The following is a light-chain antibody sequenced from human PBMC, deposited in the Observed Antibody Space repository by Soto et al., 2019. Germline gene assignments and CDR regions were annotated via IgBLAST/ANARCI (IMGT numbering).Light chain of an antibody. J-gene: IGKJ1*01. CDR1: QSISRY. V-gene: IGKV1-39*01. CDR3: QHYYGFSRT. CDR2: AAS. Sequence: DVQMTQSPSSLSASVGDRVTITCRASQSISRYLNWYQQKPGKAPKLLIYAASSLQSGVPSRFSGSGSGTDFTLTISGVQPDDFATYYCQHYYGFSRTFGQGTKVDI.